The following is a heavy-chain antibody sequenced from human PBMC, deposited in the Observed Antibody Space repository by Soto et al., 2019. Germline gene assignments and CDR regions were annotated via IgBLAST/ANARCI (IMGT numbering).Heavy chain of an antibody. Sequence: GGSLRLSCSASGFTFSSYAMCWVRQAPGKGLEWVSSISVSGDRTFYADSVKGRFTISRDNSRNTLHLQMNSLSAEDTAVYYCASDWNSITSNKRRDYWGQGTLVTVSS. CDR2: ISVSGDRT. J-gene: IGHJ4*02. CDR3: ASDWNSITSNKRRDY. V-gene: IGHV3-23*01. D-gene: IGHD2-2*01. CDR1: GFTFSSYA.